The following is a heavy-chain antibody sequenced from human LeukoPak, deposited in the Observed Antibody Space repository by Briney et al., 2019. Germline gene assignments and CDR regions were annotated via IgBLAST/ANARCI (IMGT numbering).Heavy chain of an antibody. J-gene: IGHJ5*02. Sequence: GGSLTLSCAASEFIFSDYSMNWVRQAPGKGLEWISAISGDGDFTYYADSVKGRFGISRDNSNDTLFLQMNSLRVEETGVYYCAIVSSNIIRGPWGEGALVTDSS. CDR2: ISGDGDFT. CDR3: AIVSSNIIRGP. CDR1: EFIFSDYS. D-gene: IGHD3-10*01. V-gene: IGHV3-23*01.